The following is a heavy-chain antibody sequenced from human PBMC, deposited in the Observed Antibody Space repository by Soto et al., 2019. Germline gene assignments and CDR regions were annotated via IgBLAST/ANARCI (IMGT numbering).Heavy chain of an antibody. CDR2: IWYDGSNK. D-gene: IGHD6-13*01. CDR1: GFTFSSYG. CDR3: ARDVGSSSWYESGGFFDY. V-gene: IGHV3-33*01. Sequence: GGSLRLSCAASGFTFSSYGMHWVRQAPGKGLEWVAVIWYDGSNKYYADSVKGRFTISRDNSKNTLYLQMNSLRAEDTAVYYCARDVGSSSWYESGGFFDYWGQGTLVTVSS. J-gene: IGHJ4*02.